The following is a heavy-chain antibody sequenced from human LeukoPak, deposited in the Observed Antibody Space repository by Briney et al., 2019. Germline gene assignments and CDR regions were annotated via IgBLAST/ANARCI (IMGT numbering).Heavy chain of an antibody. D-gene: IGHD6-6*01. CDR2: INHSGST. CDR1: GGSFSGYY. CDR3: ARLQPGYITARSPPPYYYYYYYMDV. J-gene: IGHJ6*03. Sequence: NPSETLSLTCAVYGGSFSGYYWSWIRQPPGKGLEWIGEINHSGSTNYNPSLKSRVTISVDTSKNQFSLKLSSVTAADTAVYYCARLQPGYITARSPPPYYYYYYYMDVWGKGTTVTVSS. V-gene: IGHV4-34*01.